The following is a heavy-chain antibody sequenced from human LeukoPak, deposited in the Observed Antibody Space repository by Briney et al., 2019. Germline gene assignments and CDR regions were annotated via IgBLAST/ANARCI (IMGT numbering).Heavy chain of an antibody. Sequence: SVKVSCKASGYTFTGYYMHWVRQAPGQGLEWMGGIIPIFGTANYAQKFQGRVTITADESTSTAYMELSSLRSEDTAVYYCASTDYYDSSGPDAFDIWGQGTMVTVSS. V-gene: IGHV1-69*13. CDR1: GYTFTGYY. CDR3: ASTDYYDSSGPDAFDI. CDR2: IIPIFGTA. D-gene: IGHD3-22*01. J-gene: IGHJ3*02.